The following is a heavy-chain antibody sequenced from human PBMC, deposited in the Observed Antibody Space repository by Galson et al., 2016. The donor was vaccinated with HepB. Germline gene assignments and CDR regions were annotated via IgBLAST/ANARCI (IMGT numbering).Heavy chain of an antibody. CDR1: GGSISTYY. CDR3: ARDTYYYHGSRWDDVFDI. J-gene: IGHJ3*02. Sequence: SETLSLTCAVSGGSISTYYWSWVRQPPGKGLEWIGHIFYSGTTNYNPSLKGRVTMPVDTSKNHFSLKLSSVTAADTAVYYCARDTYYYHGSRWDDVFDIWGQGTVVTVSS. V-gene: IGHV4-59*01. CDR2: IFYSGTT. D-gene: IGHD3-22*01.